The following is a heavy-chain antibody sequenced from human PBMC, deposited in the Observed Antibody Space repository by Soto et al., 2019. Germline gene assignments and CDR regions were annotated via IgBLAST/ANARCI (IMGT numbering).Heavy chain of an antibody. D-gene: IGHD3-22*01. CDR2: IHYSGST. CDR3: ASQHCYDSSGYYVVY. V-gene: IGHV4-39*01. J-gene: IGHJ4*02. Sequence: SETLSLTCTVSGGSIGSNIYYWGGIRQPPGKGLEWIGNIHYSGSTYYDSSLKSRVTISVDTSKNQFSLKLSSVTAADTAVYYCASQHCYDSSGYYVVYWGQGTLVTVS. CDR1: GGSIGSNIYY.